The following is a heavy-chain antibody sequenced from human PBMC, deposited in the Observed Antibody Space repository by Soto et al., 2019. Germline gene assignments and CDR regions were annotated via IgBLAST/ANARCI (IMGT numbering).Heavy chain of an antibody. J-gene: IGHJ6*02. CDR2: ISGSGGST. V-gene: IGHV3-23*01. D-gene: IGHD1-7*01. Sequence: QLGGSLRLSCAASGFTFSSYAMSWVRQAPGKGLEWVSAISGSGGSTYYADSVKGRFTISRDNSKNTLYLQMNSLRAEDTAVYYCAKAPGETGTIYYYYGMDVWGQGTAVTLSS. CDR3: AKAPGETGTIYYYYGMDV. CDR1: GFTFSSYA.